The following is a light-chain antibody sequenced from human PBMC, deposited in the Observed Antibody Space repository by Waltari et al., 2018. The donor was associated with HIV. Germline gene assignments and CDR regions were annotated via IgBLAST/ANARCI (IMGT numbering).Light chain of an antibody. J-gene: IGLJ3*02. CDR3: SSSRV. Sequence: QSALTQPPSASGSPGQSVTISCTGTSSDVGGYNYVSWYQQHPGKAPKLMIYEVSKRPSGVPDRFPGSKSGNTASLTVSGLQAEDEADYYCSSSRVFGGGTKLTVL. CDR2: EVS. V-gene: IGLV2-8*01. CDR1: SSDVGGYNY.